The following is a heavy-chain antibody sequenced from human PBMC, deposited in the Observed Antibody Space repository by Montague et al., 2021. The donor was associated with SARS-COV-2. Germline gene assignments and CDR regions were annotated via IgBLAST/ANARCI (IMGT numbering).Heavy chain of an antibody. J-gene: IGHJ4*02. Sequence: SETLSLTCSVSGGSISSSSHYWAWIRQPPGRRLEWVGTIYYSGTTLYHPSLKSRITMSVDTSDNQFSLQLNSVGATDTAIYYCARAQMAVTEYYPDYWGQGILVTVSS. V-gene: IGHV4-39*01. D-gene: IGHD2/OR15-2a*01. CDR1: GGSISSSSHY. CDR2: IYYSGTT. CDR3: ARAQMAVTEYYPDY.